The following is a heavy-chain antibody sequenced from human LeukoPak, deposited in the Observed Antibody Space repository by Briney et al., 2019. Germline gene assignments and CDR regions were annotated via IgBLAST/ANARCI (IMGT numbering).Heavy chain of an antibody. CDR2: INPKSGGT. Sequence: ASVKVSCKASGYTFTGYYMHWVRQAPGQGLEWMGWINPKSGGTNYAQKFQGRVTMTRDTSISTAYMELSRLRSGDTAVYYCASTGYCTNGVCYTSLDYWGQGTLVTVSS. V-gene: IGHV1-2*02. CDR1: GYTFTGYY. J-gene: IGHJ4*02. CDR3: ASTGYCTNGVCYTSLDY. D-gene: IGHD2-8*01.